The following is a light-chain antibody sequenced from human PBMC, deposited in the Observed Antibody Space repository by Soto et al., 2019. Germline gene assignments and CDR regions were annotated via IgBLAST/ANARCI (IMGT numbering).Light chain of an antibody. V-gene: IGLV1-40*01. CDR3: QSFDNSPAGV. J-gene: IGLJ3*02. CDR2: GDN. CDR1: SSNIGTGYD. Sequence: QLVLTQPPSVSGAPGQRVTISCTGSSSNIGTGYDVHWYQQLPGTAPKLLIYGDNNRPSGVPDRFSGSKSGTSASLAITGLQAEDEADYYCQSFDNSPAGVFGGGTKLTVL.